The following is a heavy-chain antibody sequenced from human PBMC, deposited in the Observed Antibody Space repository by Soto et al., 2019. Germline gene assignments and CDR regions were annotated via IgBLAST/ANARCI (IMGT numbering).Heavy chain of an antibody. J-gene: IGHJ4*02. D-gene: IGHD3-16*01. CDR2: IYWNDDK. V-gene: IGHV2-5*01. CDR1: GFPLSARGVG. CDR3: AHSPWGAAPDY. Sequence: GSGPTLVNPTQTLTLTCTFSGFPLSARGVGVGCIRQPPGKALEWLAIIYWNDDKLYSPSLKSRLTITKDTSKNQVVLTMTNMDPVDTAKYYCAHSPWGAAPDYWGQGTLVTVSS.